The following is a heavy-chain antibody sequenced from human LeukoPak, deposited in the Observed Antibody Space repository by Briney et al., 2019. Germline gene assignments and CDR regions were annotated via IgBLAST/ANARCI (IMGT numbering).Heavy chain of an antibody. Sequence: PSETLPLTCTVSGGSISSNYWSWIRQPPGKGLEWIGYIYNSGGINYNPSLKSRVAISVDTSKNQFSLKLYSVTAADTAVYYCARTSGYTYFDYWGQGTLVTVSS. CDR3: ARTSGYTYFDY. V-gene: IGHV4-59*01. J-gene: IGHJ4*02. CDR2: IYNSGGI. D-gene: IGHD5-12*01. CDR1: GGSISSNY.